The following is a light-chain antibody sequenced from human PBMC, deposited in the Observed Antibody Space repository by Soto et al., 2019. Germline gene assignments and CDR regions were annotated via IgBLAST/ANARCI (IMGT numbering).Light chain of an antibody. CDR1: QSLLQSNGYNY. V-gene: IGKV2-28*01. Sequence: DIVMTQSPLSLPVTPGEPASISCSSSQSLLQSNGYNYWDWYLQKLGQSPQLLIYFGSYRASGVPDRLSASGSGTDFTLKITSVEAEGVGVYYCVQYQQRPPAFGQGNEV. CDR3: VQYQQRPPA. CDR2: FGS. J-gene: IGKJ1*01.